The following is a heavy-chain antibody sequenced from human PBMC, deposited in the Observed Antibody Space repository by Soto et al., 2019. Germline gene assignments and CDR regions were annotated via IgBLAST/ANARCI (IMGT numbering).Heavy chain of an antibody. CDR1: GFTFSSYA. CDR3: SGLRRWVGATSDRAFDI. CDR2: ISGSGGST. J-gene: IGHJ3*02. D-gene: IGHD1-26*01. V-gene: IGHV3-23*01. Sequence: EAQLLESGGDLVQPGGSLRLSCEASGFTFSSYAMSWVRQAPGKGLEWVSAISGSGGSTYYADSVKGRFTISRDNSKNTVFLQMNSLRADDTALYYCSGLRRWVGATSDRAFDIWDQGTLVTVSS.